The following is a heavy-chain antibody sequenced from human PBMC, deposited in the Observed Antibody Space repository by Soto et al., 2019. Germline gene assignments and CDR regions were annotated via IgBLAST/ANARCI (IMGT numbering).Heavy chain of an antibody. CDR2: IIPIFGTA. D-gene: IGHD3-3*01. CDR1: GGTFSSYA. CDR3: ARDRFDFWSGTFDY. Sequence: QVQLVQSGAEVKKPGSSVKVSCKASGGTFSSYAISWVRQAPGQGLEWMGGIIPIFGTANYAQKFQGRVTXXAXEXXSTAYMELSSLRSEDTAVYYCARDRFDFWSGTFDYWGQGTLVTVSS. V-gene: IGHV1-69*12. J-gene: IGHJ4*02.